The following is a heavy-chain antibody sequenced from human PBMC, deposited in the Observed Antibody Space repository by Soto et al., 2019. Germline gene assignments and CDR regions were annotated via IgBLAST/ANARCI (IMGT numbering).Heavy chain of an antibody. J-gene: IGHJ4*02. V-gene: IGHV4-31*03. CDR1: GGSITIGGYY. CDR2: MYDSGST. D-gene: IGHD2-21*02. CDR3: AGAFIHPNCGGDCYIAY. Sequence: QVQLQESGPGLVKPSQTLSLTCTVSGGSITIGGYYWSWIRQHPGKGLEWIGYMYDSGSTYYNPSLRTRATISVATSKNRCSRILSSVTAADTAVYYCAGAFIHPNCGGDCYIAYWGQGTLVTVST.